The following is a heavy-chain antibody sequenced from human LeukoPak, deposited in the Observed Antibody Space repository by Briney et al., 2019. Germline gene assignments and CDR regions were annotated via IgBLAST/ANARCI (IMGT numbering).Heavy chain of an antibody. Sequence: GGSLRLSCAASGFTFSSYTMSWVRQAPGKGLEWVSTTTTSDGITYYADSVKGRFTVSRDNSKNTLYLQMNSLRAEDTAVYYCAKDGGLWVSAHWGDSWGRGTLVTVSS. J-gene: IGHJ4*02. CDR3: AKDGGLWVSAHWGDS. CDR2: TTTSDGIT. V-gene: IGHV3-23*01. D-gene: IGHD7-27*01. CDR1: GFTFSSYT.